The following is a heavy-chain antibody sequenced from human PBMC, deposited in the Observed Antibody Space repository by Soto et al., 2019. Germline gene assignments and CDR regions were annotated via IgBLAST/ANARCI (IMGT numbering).Heavy chain of an antibody. Sequence: GGSLRLSCAASGFNVKTTYMTWVRQAPGEGLEWVSVIHNSGATYYADSVKGRFTISKDNSKNTVYLQMSSLRAEDTAMYYCAREYSYSYPAWGQGTLVTVSS. CDR3: AREYSYSYPA. CDR1: GFNVKTTY. V-gene: IGHV3-53*01. D-gene: IGHD2-21*01. CDR2: IHNSGAT. J-gene: IGHJ1*01.